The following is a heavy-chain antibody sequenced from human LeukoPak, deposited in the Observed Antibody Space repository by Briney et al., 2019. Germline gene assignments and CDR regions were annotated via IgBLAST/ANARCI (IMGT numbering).Heavy chain of an antibody. D-gene: IGHD7-27*01. CDR3: AKDGQAFNSNWDYFDS. V-gene: IGHV3-23*01. CDR1: GFTFSTFA. J-gene: IGHJ4*02. Sequence: GGSLRLSCVASGFTFSTFAMSWVRQAPGKGLEWVSSIGNTETYYADSMKGRFTISRDNSKNTIYLHMNNLRAEDTARYYCAKDGQAFNSNWDYFDSWGQGTLVTISS. CDR2: IGNTET.